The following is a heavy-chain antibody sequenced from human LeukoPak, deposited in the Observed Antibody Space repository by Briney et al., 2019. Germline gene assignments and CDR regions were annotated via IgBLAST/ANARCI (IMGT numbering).Heavy chain of an antibody. V-gene: IGHV3-30*03. CDR1: GFTFSSYG. Sequence: GGSLRLSCAASGFTFSSYGMHWVRQAPGKGLEWVAVISYDGSNKYYADSVKGRFTISRDNSKNTLYLQMNSLRSEDTAVYYCATCRDGYNLAPTRCYFDYWGQGTLVTVSS. D-gene: IGHD5-24*01. CDR2: ISYDGSNK. J-gene: IGHJ4*02. CDR3: ATCRDGYNLAPTRCYFDY.